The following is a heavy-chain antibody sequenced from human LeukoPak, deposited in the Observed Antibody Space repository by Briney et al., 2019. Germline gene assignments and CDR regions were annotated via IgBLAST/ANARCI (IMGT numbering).Heavy chain of an antibody. D-gene: IGHD2-2*01. J-gene: IGHJ6*04. CDR1: GFTFSSYG. CDR3: VKDKVPAAYYYGMDV. Sequence: GGSLRLSCAASGFTFSSYGMHWVRQAPGKGLEWVAVISYDGSNKYYADSVKGRFTISRDNSKNTLYLQMNSLRAEDTAVYYCVKDKVPAAYYYGMDVWGKGTTVTVSS. CDR2: ISYDGSNK. V-gene: IGHV3-30*18.